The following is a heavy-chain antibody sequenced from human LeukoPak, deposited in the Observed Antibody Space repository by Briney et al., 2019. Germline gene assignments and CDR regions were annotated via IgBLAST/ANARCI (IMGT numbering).Heavy chain of an antibody. CDR2: IWYDGSNK. J-gene: IGHJ4*02. V-gene: IGHV3-33*01. CDR3: ARDRTARYFDY. CDR1: GFKFSNHG. Sequence: ERPLRLSCAASGFKFSNHGMHWVRQAPGRGLEWVAIIWYDGSNKYYADSVKGRFTVSRDNSKNTLYLQMNSLRAEDTAVYYCARDRTARYFDYWGQGTQVRVSS.